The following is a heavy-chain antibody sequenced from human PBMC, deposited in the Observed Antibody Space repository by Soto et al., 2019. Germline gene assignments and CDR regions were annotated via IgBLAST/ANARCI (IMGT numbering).Heavy chain of an antibody. CDR3: ARDDSGFSGSHYIDYFNY. V-gene: IGHV4-39*02. J-gene: IGHJ4*02. CDR1: GGSIISSSYC. CDR2: IYYSGST. Sequence: PSETLSLTCTVSGGSIISSSYCWGWIRQPPGKGLEWIGSIYYSGSTYYNPSLKSRVTISVDTSKNQFSLKLSSVTAADTAVYYCARDDSGFSGSHYIDYFNYWGQGALVTVSS. D-gene: IGHD1-26*01.